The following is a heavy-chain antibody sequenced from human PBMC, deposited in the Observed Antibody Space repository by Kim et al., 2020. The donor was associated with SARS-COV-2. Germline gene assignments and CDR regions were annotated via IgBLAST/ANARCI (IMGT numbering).Heavy chain of an antibody. D-gene: IGHD2-15*01. Sequence: GGSLRRSCAASGFTFSSYSMNWVRQAPGKGLEWVSSISSSSSYIYYADSVKGRFTISRDNAKNSLYLQMNSLRAEDTAVYYCARVQTPRWVAATRYYGMDVWGQGTTVTVSS. J-gene: IGHJ6*02. CDR3: ARVQTPRWVAATRYYGMDV. CDR2: ISSSSSYI. V-gene: IGHV3-21*04. CDR1: GFTFSSYS.